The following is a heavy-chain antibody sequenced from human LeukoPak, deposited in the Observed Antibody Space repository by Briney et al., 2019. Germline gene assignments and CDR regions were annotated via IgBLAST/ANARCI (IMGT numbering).Heavy chain of an antibody. CDR1: GFTFSSYT. CDR2: ISSSNYI. J-gene: IGHJ4*02. Sequence: GGSLRLSCVASGFTFSSYTMSWVRQAPGKGLEWVSSISSSNYIYFVDSVKGRFTISRDNAKNSLYLQMNSLRAEDTAVYYCARARPADYWGQGTLVTVSS. CDR3: ARARPADY. V-gene: IGHV3-21*01.